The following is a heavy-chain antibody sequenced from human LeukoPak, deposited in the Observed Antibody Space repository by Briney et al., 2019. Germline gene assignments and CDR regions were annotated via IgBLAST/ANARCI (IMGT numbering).Heavy chain of an antibody. V-gene: IGHV3-23*01. CDR1: GFTFSSYA. J-gene: IGHJ4*02. Sequence: AGGSLRLSCAASGFTFSSYAMSWVRQAPGKGLEWVSAISGSGGSTYYADSVKGRFTISRDNSKNTLYLQMNSLRAEDTAVYYCAKDSYSSGWYAEDYWGQGTLVTVSS. CDR2: ISGSGGST. D-gene: IGHD6-19*01. CDR3: AKDSYSSGWYAEDY.